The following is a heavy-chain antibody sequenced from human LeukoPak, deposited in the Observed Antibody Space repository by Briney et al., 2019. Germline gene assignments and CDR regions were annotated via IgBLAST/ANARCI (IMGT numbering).Heavy chain of an antibody. CDR2: INHSGST. CDR3: ARVEYSSSLVNWFDP. CDR1: GGSFSGYY. V-gene: IGHV4-34*01. J-gene: IGHJ5*02. Sequence: SETLSLTCAVYGGSFSGYYWSWIRQPPGKGLEWIGEINHSGSTYYNPSLKSRVTISVDRSKNQFSLKLSSVTAADTAVYYCARVEYSSSLVNWFDPWGQGTLVTVSS. D-gene: IGHD6-6*01.